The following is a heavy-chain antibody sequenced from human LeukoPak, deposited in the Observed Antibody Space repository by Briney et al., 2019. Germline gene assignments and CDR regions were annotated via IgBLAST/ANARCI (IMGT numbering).Heavy chain of an antibody. Sequence: GGSLRLSCAASGVTFSSYIMNGVRQATGKRMEWVSSISSSSSYIYYADSVKGRFTISRDNAKNSLYLQMNSLIAEDTAVYYCARPYGDLGTFDIWGQGTMVTVSS. CDR2: ISSSSSYI. D-gene: IGHD4-17*01. V-gene: IGHV3-21*01. CDR3: ARPYGDLGTFDI. J-gene: IGHJ3*02. CDR1: GVTFSSYI.